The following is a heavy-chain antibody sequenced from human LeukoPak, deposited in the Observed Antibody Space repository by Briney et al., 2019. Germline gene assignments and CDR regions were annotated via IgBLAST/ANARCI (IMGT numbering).Heavy chain of an antibody. J-gene: IGHJ4*02. CDR1: GYTFTSYG. Sequence: ASVKVSCKASGYTFTSYGISWVRPAPGQGLEWMGWISAYNGNTNYAQKLQGRVTMTTDTSTSTAYMELRSLRSDDTAVYYCARDHYYDSSGYYGFDYWGQGTLVTVSS. CDR3: ARDHYYDSSGYYGFDY. V-gene: IGHV1-18*01. CDR2: ISAYNGNT. D-gene: IGHD3-22*01.